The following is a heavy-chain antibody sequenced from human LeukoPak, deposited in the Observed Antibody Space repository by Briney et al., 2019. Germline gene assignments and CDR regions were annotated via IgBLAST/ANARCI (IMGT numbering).Heavy chain of an antibody. D-gene: IGHD6-6*01. CDR2: INHSEST. Sequence: SETLSLTCAVYGGSFSGYYWSWIRQPPKKGLEWIGEINHSESTNYNPSLKSRVTISVDTSKNQFFLKVRSVTAADTAVYYCARGHVGSYVYYYYYGMDVWGQGTTVTVSS. J-gene: IGHJ6*02. V-gene: IGHV4-34*01. CDR3: ARGHVGSYVYYYYYGMDV. CDR1: GGSFSGYY.